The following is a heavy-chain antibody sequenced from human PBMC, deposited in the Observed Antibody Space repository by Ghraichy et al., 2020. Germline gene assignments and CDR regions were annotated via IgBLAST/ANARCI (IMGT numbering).Heavy chain of an antibody. CDR3: ARDRSGSYYGVDY. D-gene: IGHD1-26*01. J-gene: IGHJ4*02. CDR1: GFTFSSYG. V-gene: IGHV3-33*01. CDR2: IWYDGSNK. Sequence: GESLNISCAASGFTFSSYGMHWVRQAPGKGLEWVAVIWYDGSNKYYADSVKGRFTISRDNSKNTLYLQMNSLRAEDTAVYYCARDRSGSYYGVDYWGQGTLVTVSS.